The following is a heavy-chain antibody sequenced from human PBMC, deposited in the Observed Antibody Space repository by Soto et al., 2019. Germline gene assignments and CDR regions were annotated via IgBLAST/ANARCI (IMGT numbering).Heavy chain of an antibody. J-gene: IGHJ4*02. Sequence: PSAALLLTCSATGNSVNTRSHYWCCVCRAPGEVLAWIGSIYYSGSTYNNPSLKSRVSMSVDTSNNQFSLKLRSGTAADTALYYWARKRTSVVTQAYFDSWGQESLVTVS. CDR3: ARKRTSVVTQAYFDS. CDR1: GNSVNTRSHY. D-gene: IGHD2-21*02. CDR2: IYYSGST. V-gene: IGHV4-39*01.